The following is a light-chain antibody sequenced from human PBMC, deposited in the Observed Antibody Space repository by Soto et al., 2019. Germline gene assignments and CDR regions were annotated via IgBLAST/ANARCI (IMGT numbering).Light chain of an antibody. J-gene: IGLJ1*01. CDR1: SSDVGGYNY. CDR3: TSYTSSTPRV. CDR2: EVS. Sequence: QSALTQPASVSGSPGQSITISCTGTSSDVGGYNYVSWYQQHPGKAPKLRIYEVSNRPSGVSNRFSGSKSGNTASLTISGLQAEDEADYYCTSYTSSTPRVFGTGTKVTVL. V-gene: IGLV2-14*01.